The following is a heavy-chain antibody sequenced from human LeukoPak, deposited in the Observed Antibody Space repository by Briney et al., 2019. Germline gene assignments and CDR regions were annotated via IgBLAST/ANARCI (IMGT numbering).Heavy chain of an antibody. J-gene: IGHJ6*02. D-gene: IGHD3-10*01. CDR2: FNHSGTT. CDR1: GGSSSDYY. V-gene: IGHV4-34*01. CDR3: AKRVRGVIISFYYYNGMDV. Sequence: SGTLSLTCALYGGSSSDYYWTWIRQSPGKGLEWLGEFNHSGTTDYNPSRKTRVTLSVGTAKNPCSLKVRSVNAVYTAVYYCAKRVRGVIISFYYYNGMDVWGQGTTVTVSS.